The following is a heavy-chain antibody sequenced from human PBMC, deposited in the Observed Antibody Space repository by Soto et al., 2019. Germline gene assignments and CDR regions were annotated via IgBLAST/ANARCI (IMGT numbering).Heavy chain of an antibody. Sequence: EVQLVESGGDLVRPGGSLRLSCAASGFTFKDYSMTWMRQAPGRGPEWVANIKRDGLEKYYAESVRGRFVISRDDAKKSLYLQFNRLRVEDTAVYYCARHTWWHFDWGQGTLVTVSS. CDR1: GFTFKDYS. V-gene: IGHV3-7*04. D-gene: IGHD2-8*02. J-gene: IGHJ4*02. CDR3: ARHTWWHFD. CDR2: IKRDGLEK.